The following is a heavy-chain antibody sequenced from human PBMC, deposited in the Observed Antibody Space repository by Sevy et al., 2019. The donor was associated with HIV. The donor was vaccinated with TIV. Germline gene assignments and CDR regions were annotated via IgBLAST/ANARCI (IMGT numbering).Heavy chain of an antibody. CDR2: MWYDGNNK. CDR1: GFTFSSFG. Sequence: GGSLRLSCTASGFTFSSFGIHWVRQAPGKGLEWVALMWYDGNNKYYADSVKGRFTISRDSSKNKLYLQMNNLRAEDTAVYCCARGPSLIVAGAAGYLDYWGQGTLVTVSS. CDR3: ARGPSLIVAGAAGYLDY. J-gene: IGHJ4*02. V-gene: IGHV3-33*01. D-gene: IGHD2-21*01.